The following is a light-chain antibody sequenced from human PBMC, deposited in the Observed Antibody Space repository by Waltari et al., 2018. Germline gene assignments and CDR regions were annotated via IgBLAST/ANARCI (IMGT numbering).Light chain of an antibody. V-gene: IGLV2-14*03. Sequence: HSALTQPASVSGSPGQSITIPCSGSSSDVGGYNYVSWYLQYPGQAPKLIIYDLSQRPSGISDRFSGPKSGSTASLTISGLQAEDEADYYCSSYTSSNTVVFGGGTKVTVL. CDR2: DLS. CDR1: SSDVGGYNY. CDR3: SSYTSSNTVV. J-gene: IGLJ2*01.